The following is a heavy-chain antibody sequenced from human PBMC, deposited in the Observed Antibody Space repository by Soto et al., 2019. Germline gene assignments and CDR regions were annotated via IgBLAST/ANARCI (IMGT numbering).Heavy chain of an antibody. J-gene: IGHJ5*02. Sequence: PSETLSLTCAVYVGSFRGYYWSWIRQPPGKGLEWIGEINHSGSTKYNPSLKSRVTISVDTSKNQFSLKLRSVTAADTAVYYCARAGNYAWFDPWGQGTLVTV. V-gene: IGHV4-34*01. CDR1: VGSFRGYY. D-gene: IGHD3-16*01. CDR3: ARAGNYAWFDP. CDR2: INHSGST.